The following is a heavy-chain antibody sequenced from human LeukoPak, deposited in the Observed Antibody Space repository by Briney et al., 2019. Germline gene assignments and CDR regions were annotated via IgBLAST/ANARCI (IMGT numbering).Heavy chain of an antibody. CDR2: ISYDGSNK. J-gene: IGHJ6*02. D-gene: IGHD4-23*01. V-gene: IGHV3-30*18. CDR3: AKETRFLTVVTPYNYYYGMDV. CDR1: GFSFSSSA. Sequence: GGSLRLSCAASGFSFSSSAMTWVRQAPGKGLEWVAVISYDGSNKYYADSVKGRFTISRDNSKNTLYLQMNSLRAEDTAVYYCAKETRFLTVVTPYNYYYGMDVWGQGTTVTVSS.